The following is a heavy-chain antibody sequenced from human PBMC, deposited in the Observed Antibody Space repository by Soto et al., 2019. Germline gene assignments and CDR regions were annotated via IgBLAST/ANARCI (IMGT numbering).Heavy chain of an antibody. CDR1: GFTFSSYG. J-gene: IGHJ3*02. CDR3: ARIVVALIFRERVDAFDI. Sequence: RLSCAASGFTFSSYGMHWVRQAPGKGLEWVAVISYDGSNKYYADSVKGRFTISRDNSKNTLYLQMNSLRAEDTAVYYCARIVVALIFRERVDAFDIWGQGTMVTVSS. CDR2: ISYDGSNK. D-gene: IGHD2-15*01. V-gene: IGHV3-30*03.